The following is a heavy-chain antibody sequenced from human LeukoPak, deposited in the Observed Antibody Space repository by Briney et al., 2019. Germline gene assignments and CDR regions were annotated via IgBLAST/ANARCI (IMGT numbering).Heavy chain of an antibody. Sequence: SETLSLTCAVYGGSFSGYYWSWIRQPPGKGLEWIGEINHSGSTNCNPSLKSRVTISVDTSKNQFSLKLSSVTAADTAVYYCARRLGGGSCYSINYYYYMDVWGKGTTVTVSS. CDR3: ARRLGGGSCYSINYYYYMDV. CDR2: INHSGST. J-gene: IGHJ6*03. V-gene: IGHV4-34*01. D-gene: IGHD2-15*01. CDR1: GGSFSGYY.